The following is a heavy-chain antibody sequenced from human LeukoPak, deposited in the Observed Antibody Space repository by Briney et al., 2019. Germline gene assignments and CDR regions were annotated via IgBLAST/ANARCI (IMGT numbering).Heavy chain of an antibody. CDR1: GFTFSDYW. J-gene: IGHJ5*02. CDR2: INPDGSSA. D-gene: IGHD4-11*01. Sequence: GGPLRLSCAASGFTFSDYWMHWVRQAPGKGLVWVSRINPDGSSASYADSVKGRFTISRDNAKNTLYLQMNSLRAEDTAVYYCARFKVTVTSIPWGQGTLVTVSS. CDR3: ARFKVTVTSIP. V-gene: IGHV3-74*01.